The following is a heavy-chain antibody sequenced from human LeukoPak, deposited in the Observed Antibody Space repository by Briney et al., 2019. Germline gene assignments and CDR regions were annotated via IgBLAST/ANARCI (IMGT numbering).Heavy chain of an antibody. D-gene: IGHD1-14*01. V-gene: IGHV3-7*01. CDR1: GFTFSSYA. Sequence: GSLRLSCAASGFTFSSYAMSWVRQAPGKGLEWVANIQHDGSEIHYVDSVKGRFTISRDNAKNSLYLQMSSLRADDTAVYFCARVGTTSWYSWGPGTLVTVSS. CDR3: ARVGTTSWYS. J-gene: IGHJ4*02. CDR2: IQHDGSEI.